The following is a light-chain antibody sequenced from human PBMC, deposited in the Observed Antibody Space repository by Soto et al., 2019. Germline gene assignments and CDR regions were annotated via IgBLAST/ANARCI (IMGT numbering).Light chain of an antibody. CDR1: QSVSNIY. V-gene: IGKV3-20*01. CDR3: QQYDNSLYT. CDR2: GAA. Sequence: EIVLTQSPGTLSLSPGERATLSCRASQSVSNIYLAWYQQKPGQAPRLLIYGAASRATGIPDRFSGSGSGTDFTLTISRLEPEEVAVYYCQQYDNSLYTFGQGTKLEIK. J-gene: IGKJ2*01.